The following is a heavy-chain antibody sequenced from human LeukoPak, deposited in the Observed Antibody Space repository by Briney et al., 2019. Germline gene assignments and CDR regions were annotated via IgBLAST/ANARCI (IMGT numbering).Heavy chain of an antibody. D-gene: IGHD2-2*01. V-gene: IGHV3-21*01. J-gene: IGHJ6*02. CDR3: ARAGNRYQLLLFDYYYGMDV. CDR2: ISSSSSYI. CDR1: GFTFSSYS. Sequence: GGSLRLSCAASGFTFSSYSMNWVRQAPGKGLEWVSSISSSSSYIYYADSVKGRFTISRDNAKNSLYLQMNSLRAEDTAVYYCARAGNRYQLLLFDYYYGMDVWGQGTTVTVSS.